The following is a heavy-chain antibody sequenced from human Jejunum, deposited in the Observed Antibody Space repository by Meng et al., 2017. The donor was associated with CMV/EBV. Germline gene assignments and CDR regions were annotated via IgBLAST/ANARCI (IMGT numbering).Heavy chain of an antibody. Sequence: CSASEFSVSTSYVSWVRQAPGKGLELVSVIYSTGGTYYADSVRGRFAISRDNSKNTVFLQMNSLRADDTAVYYCARASLHAYMDVWGQGTTVTVSS. J-gene: IGHJ6*03. V-gene: IGHV3-53*01. CDR2: IYSTGGT. CDR1: EFSVSTSY. CDR3: ARASLHAYMDV. D-gene: IGHD5/OR15-5a*01.